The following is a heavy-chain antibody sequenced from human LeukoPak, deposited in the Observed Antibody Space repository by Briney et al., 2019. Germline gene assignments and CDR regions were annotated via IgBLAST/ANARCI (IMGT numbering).Heavy chain of an antibody. CDR2: VSHSGTP. J-gene: IGHJ4*02. V-gene: IGHV4-38-2*01. CDR1: GYSNSSGYY. Sequence: SETLSLTCGVSGYSNSSGYYWGWIRQPPGQGLEWIGSVSHSGTPYYNPSLKSRLTISVDTSENQFSLKLTSVTAADTAVYYCASLNGRVFDYWGQGTLVTVSS. CDR3: ASLNGRVFDY. D-gene: IGHD1-26*01.